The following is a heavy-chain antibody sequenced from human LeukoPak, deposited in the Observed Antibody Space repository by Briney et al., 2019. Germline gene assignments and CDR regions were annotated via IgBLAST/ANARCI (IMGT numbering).Heavy chain of an antibody. V-gene: IGHV3-23*01. D-gene: IGHD1-1*01. CDR3: ARGRNWIFDY. CDR2: ITTSGGDA. CDR1: GFTFSNYG. Sequence: GGSLRLSCGASGFTFSNYGMNWVRQAPGKGLEWVSSITTSGGDAYYADSVKGQFTISRDNSKNTLYLQMNSLRAEDTAIYYCARGRNWIFDYWGQGTLVTVSS. J-gene: IGHJ4*02.